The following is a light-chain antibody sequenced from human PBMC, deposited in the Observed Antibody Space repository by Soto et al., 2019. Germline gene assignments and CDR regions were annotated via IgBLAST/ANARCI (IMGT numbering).Light chain of an antibody. CDR2: RNN. CDR1: SSNIGSNY. J-gene: IGLJ1*01. Sequence: QSVLTQPPSASGTPGQRVTISCSGTSSNIGSNYAYWYQQLPGTAPELLIYRNNQRPSGVADRFSGSTSGTSASLAISGLRSEDEAEYYCAAWDDSLSGYVFGTGTKVTVL. CDR3: AAWDDSLSGYV. V-gene: IGLV1-47*01.